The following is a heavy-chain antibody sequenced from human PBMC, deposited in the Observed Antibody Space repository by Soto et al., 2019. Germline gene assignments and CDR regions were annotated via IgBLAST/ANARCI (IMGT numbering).Heavy chain of an antibody. CDR2: IYYSGST. Sequence: QVQLQESGPGLVKPSETLSLTCTVSGGSISSYYWSWIRQPPGKGLEWIGYIYYSGSTNYNPSLKSRVTISVDTSKNQFALKLSSVTAADTAVYYCARVDGGNLYYYYYYGMDVWGQGTTVTVSS. D-gene: IGHD2-15*01. CDR3: ARVDGGNLYYYYYYGMDV. V-gene: IGHV4-59*01. CDR1: GGSISSYY. J-gene: IGHJ6*02.